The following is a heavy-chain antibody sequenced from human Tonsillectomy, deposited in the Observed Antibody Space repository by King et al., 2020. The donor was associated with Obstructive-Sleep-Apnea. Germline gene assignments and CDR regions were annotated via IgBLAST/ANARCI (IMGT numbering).Heavy chain of an antibody. CDR1: GFTFSGSA. D-gene: IGHD6-19*01. J-gene: IGHJ4*02. CDR3: TRPRAGTVDY. Sequence: VQLVESGGGLVQPGGSLKLSCAASGFTFSGSAMHWVRQASGKGLEWVGRIRSKANSYATAYAASVKGRFTISRDDSKNTAYLQMNSLKTEDTAVYYCTRPRAGTVDYWGQGTLVTVSS. CDR2: IRSKANSYAT. V-gene: IGHV3-73*01.